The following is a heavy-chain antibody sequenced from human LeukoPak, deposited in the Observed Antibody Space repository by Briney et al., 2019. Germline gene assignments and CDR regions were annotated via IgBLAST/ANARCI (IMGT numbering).Heavy chain of an antibody. D-gene: IGHD2-8*01. CDR1: EFRSLNYW. CDR2: IYLADSDA. V-gene: IGHV5-51*01. J-gene: IGHJ6*03. Sequence: GESLKISCQGFEFRSLNYWIGWVRQMPGRGLEWMGVIYLADSDARYTPSFQGQVTISADRSITTAYLQWSSLRASDTATYFCARLSDSTNYNYYMDVWGKGTTVIVSS. CDR3: ARLSDSTNYNYYMDV.